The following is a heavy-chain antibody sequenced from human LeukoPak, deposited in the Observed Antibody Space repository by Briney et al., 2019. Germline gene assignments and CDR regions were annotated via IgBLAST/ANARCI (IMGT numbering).Heavy chain of an antibody. Sequence: GGSLRLSCAASGFTFSGSAMNWVRQAPGKGLEWVSSISSTSTYIYYADSMKGRFIISRDNARNSLYLEMNSLRAEDTAVYYCARIIGISGTYPTDYWGQGTLVTVSS. J-gene: IGHJ4*02. CDR1: GFTFSGSA. CDR3: ARIIGISGTYPTDY. V-gene: IGHV3-21*06. CDR2: ISSTSTYI. D-gene: IGHD1-26*01.